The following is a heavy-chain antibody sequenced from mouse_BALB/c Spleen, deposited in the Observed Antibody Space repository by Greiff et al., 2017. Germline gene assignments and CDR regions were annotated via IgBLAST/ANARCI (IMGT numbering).Heavy chain of an antibody. CDR1: GFTFSSFG. J-gene: IGHJ2*01. V-gene: IGHV5-17*02. Sequence: EVKLVESGGGLVQPGGSRKLSCAASGFTFSSFGMHWVRQAPEKGLEWVAYISSGSSTIYYADTVKGRFTISRDNPKNTLFLQMTSLRSEDTAMYYCAREMWGNYDYWGQGTTLTVSS. CDR2: ISSGSSTI. D-gene: IGHD2-1*01. CDR3: AREMWGNYDY.